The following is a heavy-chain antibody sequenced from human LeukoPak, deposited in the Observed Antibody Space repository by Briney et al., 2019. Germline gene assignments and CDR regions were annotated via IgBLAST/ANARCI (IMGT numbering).Heavy chain of an antibody. J-gene: IGHJ4*02. CDR3: ASEPTHCSGGSCYDLIFDY. Sequence: SETLSLTCIVSGDSITNHYWSLIRRPPGKGLEWIGYIYYNGIINYNPSLKSRVTISVDTSRNQFSMKLNSVTAADTAVYYCASEPTHCSGGSCYDLIFDYWGQGTLVTVSS. CDR1: GDSITNHY. V-gene: IGHV4-59*11. D-gene: IGHD2-15*01. CDR2: IYYNGII.